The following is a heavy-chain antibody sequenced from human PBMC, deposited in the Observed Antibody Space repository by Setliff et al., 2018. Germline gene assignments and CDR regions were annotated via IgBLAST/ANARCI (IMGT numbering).Heavy chain of an antibody. J-gene: IGHJ4*02. CDR1: GFTFDDYA. Sequence: GGSLRLSCAASGFTFDDYAMHWVRQAPGKGLEWVSGISWNSGSIGYADSVKGRFTISRDNAKNTLYLQMNSLRAEDTAVYYCARVGLLPSNYWGQGTLVTVSS. CDR2: ISWNSGSI. D-gene: IGHD1-26*01. V-gene: IGHV3-9*01. CDR3: ARVGLLPSNY.